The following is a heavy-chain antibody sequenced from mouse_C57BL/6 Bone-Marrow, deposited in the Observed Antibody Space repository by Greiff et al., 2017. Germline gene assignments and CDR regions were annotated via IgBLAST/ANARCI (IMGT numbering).Heavy chain of an antibody. CDR2: IRNKANGYTT. CDR3: ARYLYCGSHYYAMDC. Sequence: EVMLVESGGGLVQPGGSLSLSCAASGFTFTDYYMSWVRQPPGKALEWLGFIRNKANGYTTEYSASVQGRFTISRDNSQSILYLQMNALRDEDSATYYGARYLYCGSHYYAMDCWGQGASVT. V-gene: IGHV7-3*01. D-gene: IGHD2-2*01. CDR1: GFTFTDYY. J-gene: IGHJ4*01.